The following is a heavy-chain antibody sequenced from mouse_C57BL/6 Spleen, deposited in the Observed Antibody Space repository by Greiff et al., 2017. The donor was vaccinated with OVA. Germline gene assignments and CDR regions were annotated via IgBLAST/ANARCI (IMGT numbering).Heavy chain of an antibody. Sequence: VQLQQSGAELVRPGASVTLSCKASGYTFTDYEMHWVKQTPVHGLEWIGAIDPENGGTAYNQKFKGKAILTADKSSSTAYMELRSLTSEDSAVYYCTRSPLLLLWGQGTTLTVSS. D-gene: IGHD1-1*01. J-gene: IGHJ2*01. CDR2: IDPENGGT. CDR3: TRSPLLLL. V-gene: IGHV1-15*01. CDR1: GYTFTDYE.